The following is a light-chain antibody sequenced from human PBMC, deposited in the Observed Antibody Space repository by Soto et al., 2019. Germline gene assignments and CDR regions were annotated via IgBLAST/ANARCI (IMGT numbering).Light chain of an antibody. V-gene: IGLV2-8*01. Sequence: QSALTQPPSASGSPGQSVTISCTGTGSDVGGYNYVSWYQQHPGKAPKLMIYEVSKQPSGVPDRFSGSKSGNTASLTVSGLQAEDEADYYCSSYAGSNNLVFGGGTKLTVL. CDR2: EVS. CDR1: GSDVGGYNY. J-gene: IGLJ2*01. CDR3: SSYAGSNNLV.